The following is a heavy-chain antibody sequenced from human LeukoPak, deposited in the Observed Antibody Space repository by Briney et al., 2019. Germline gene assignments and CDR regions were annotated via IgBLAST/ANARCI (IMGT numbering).Heavy chain of an antibody. D-gene: IGHD5-24*01. Sequence: ASVKVSCKASGYTFTSYGISWVRQAPGQGLEWMGWISAYNGNTNYAQKLQGRVTMTTDTSTSTAYMGLRSLRSDDTAVYNCARVMRRDGYNRPLDYWGQGTLVTVSS. CDR1: GYTFTSYG. V-gene: IGHV1-18*01. J-gene: IGHJ4*02. CDR2: ISAYNGNT. CDR3: ARVMRRDGYNRPLDY.